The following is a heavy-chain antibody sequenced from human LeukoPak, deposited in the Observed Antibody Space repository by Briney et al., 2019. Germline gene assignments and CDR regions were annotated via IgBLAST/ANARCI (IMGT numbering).Heavy chain of an antibody. V-gene: IGHV3-11*01. CDR1: GFTFSDYY. D-gene: IGHD3-10*01. CDR3: AKGGYYYGSGSYYFQD. J-gene: IGHJ1*01. CDR2: ISSSGSTI. Sequence: GGSLRLSCAASGFTFSDYYMSWIRQAPGKGLEWVSYISSSGSTIYYADSVKDRFTISRDNSKNTLYLQMNSLRAEDTAVYYCAKGGYYYGSGSYYFQDWGQGTLVTVSS.